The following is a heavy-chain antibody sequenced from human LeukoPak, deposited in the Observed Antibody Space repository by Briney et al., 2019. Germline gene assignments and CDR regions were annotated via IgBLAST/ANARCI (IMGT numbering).Heavy chain of an antibody. V-gene: IGHV1-18*01. CDR2: ISAYNGNT. Sequence: ASVKVSCKASGYTFTSYGICWVRQAPGQGLEWMGWISAYNGNTNYAQKLQGRVTMTTDTSTSTAYMELRSLRSDDTAVYYCAYCSGGSCYSRSFDYWGQGTLVTVSS. D-gene: IGHD2-15*01. CDR3: AYCSGGSCYSRSFDY. CDR1: GYTFTSYG. J-gene: IGHJ4*02.